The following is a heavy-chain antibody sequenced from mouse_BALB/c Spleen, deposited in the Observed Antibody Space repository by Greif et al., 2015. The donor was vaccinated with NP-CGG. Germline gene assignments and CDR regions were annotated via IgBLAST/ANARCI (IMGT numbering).Heavy chain of an antibody. Sequence: VMLVESGPGLVAPSQSLSITCTVSGFSLTGYGVNWVRQPPGKGLEWLGMIWGDGSTDYNSALKSRLSISKDNSKSXVFLKMNSLQTDDTARYYCARDDGNYGYAMDYWGQGTSVTVSS. CDR2: IWGDGST. J-gene: IGHJ4*01. CDR3: ARDDGNYGYAMDY. D-gene: IGHD2-1*01. CDR1: GFSLTGYG. V-gene: IGHV2-6-7*01.